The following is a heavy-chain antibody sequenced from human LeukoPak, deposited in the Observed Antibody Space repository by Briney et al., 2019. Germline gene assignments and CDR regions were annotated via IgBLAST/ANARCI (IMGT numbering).Heavy chain of an antibody. CDR1: GFTFSDYY. CDR3: ARGDWGTIIYYYYMDV. CDR2: ISSSGSTI. V-gene: IGHV3-11*01. D-gene: IGHD5-24*01. J-gene: IGHJ6*03. Sequence: GGSLRLSCAASGFTFSDYYMSWIRQAPGKGLEWVSYISSSGSTIYYADSVKGRFTISRDNAKNSLCLQMNSLRAEDTAVYYCARGDWGTIIYYYYMDVWGKGTTVTVSS.